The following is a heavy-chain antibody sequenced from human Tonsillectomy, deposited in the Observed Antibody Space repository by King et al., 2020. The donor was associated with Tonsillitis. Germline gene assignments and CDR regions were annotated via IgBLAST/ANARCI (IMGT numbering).Heavy chain of an antibody. D-gene: IGHD5-18*01. CDR2: IYHSGTT. J-gene: IGHJ5*02. V-gene: IGHV4-31*01. CDR3: ARETATNWFDP. Sequence: QLQESGPGLVKPSETLSLTCTVSGGSISNGVYYWSWIRQYPGKGLEWIGYIYHSGTTYYNPSLKSPLSISVDTSQNQFSLELRSVTAADTAVYYCARETATNWFDPWGQGTLVTVSS. CDR1: GGSISNGVYY.